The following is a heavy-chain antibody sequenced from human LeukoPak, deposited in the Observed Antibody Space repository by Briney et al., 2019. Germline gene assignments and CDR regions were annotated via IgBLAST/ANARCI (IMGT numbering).Heavy chain of an antibody. CDR3: ARNGLLWFGELL. CDR2: IYYSGST. V-gene: IGHV4-39*01. Sequence: SETLSLTCTVSGGSISSSGYYWGWIRQPPGKGLEWIGSIYYSGSTYYNPSLKSRVTISVDTSKNQFSLKLSSVTAADTAVYYCARNGLLWFGELLWGQGTLVTVSS. J-gene: IGHJ4*02. D-gene: IGHD3-10*01. CDR1: GGSISSSGYY.